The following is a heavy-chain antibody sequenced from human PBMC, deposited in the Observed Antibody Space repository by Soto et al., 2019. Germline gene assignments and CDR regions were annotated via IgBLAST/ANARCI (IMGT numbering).Heavy chain of an antibody. CDR1: GGSSSSSSYY. V-gene: IGHV4-39*01. D-gene: IGHD6-13*01. J-gene: IGHJ5*02. Sequence: QLQLQESGPGLVKPSETLSLTCTVSGGSSSSSSYYWGWIRQPPGKGLEWIGSIYYSGSTYYNPSLKSRVTISVDTSKNQFSLKLSSVTAADTAVYYCARHQSHSSSYVDPWGQGTLVTVSS. CDR3: ARHQSHSSSYVDP. CDR2: IYYSGST.